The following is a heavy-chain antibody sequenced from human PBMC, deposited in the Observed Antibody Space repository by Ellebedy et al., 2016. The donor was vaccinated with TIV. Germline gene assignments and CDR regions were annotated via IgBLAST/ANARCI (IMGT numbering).Heavy chain of an antibody. J-gene: IGHJ4*02. V-gene: IGHV1-69*10. D-gene: IGHD5-18*01. CDR2: IIPILGIA. CDR1: GGTFSSYY. CDR3: ASEQDGYSYLIDY. Sequence: AASVQVSCKASGGTFSSYYIIWVRHAPGQGLEWLGRIIPILGIADYAQKFQGRVTITADKSTSTAYMELSSLRSEDTAVYDCASEQDGYSYLIDYWGQGTLVSVSS.